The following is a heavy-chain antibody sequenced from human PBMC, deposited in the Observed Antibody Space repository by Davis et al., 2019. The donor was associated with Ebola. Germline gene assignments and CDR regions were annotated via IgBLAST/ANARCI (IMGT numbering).Heavy chain of an antibody. CDR1: GFTFSSYA. CDR2: ISGSGGST. J-gene: IGHJ6*02. V-gene: IGHV3-23*01. Sequence: GESLKISCAASGFTFSSYAMSWVRQAPGKGLEWVSAISGSGGSTYYADSVKGRFTISRDNSKNTLYLQMNSLRAEDTAVYYCARDATRGYYDSSGYYYYYYYGMDVWGQGTTVIVSS. CDR3: ARDATRGYYDSSGYYYYYYYGMDV. D-gene: IGHD3-22*01.